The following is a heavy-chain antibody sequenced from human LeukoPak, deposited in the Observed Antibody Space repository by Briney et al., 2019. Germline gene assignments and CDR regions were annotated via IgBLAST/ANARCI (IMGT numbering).Heavy chain of an antibody. Sequence: PGRSLRLSCAASEFTFSSYGMHWVRQAPGKGLGWVAVIWYDGSNKFYADSVKGRFTISRDNSKNTLYLQMNSLRAEDTAVYYCARDKARTGTSFDYWGQGTLVTVSS. V-gene: IGHV3-33*01. D-gene: IGHD1-7*01. CDR2: IWYDGSNK. CDR3: ARDKARTGTSFDY. J-gene: IGHJ4*02. CDR1: EFTFSSYG.